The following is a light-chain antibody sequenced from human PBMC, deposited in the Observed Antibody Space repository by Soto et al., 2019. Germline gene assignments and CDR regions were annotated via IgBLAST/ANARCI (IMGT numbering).Light chain of an antibody. J-gene: IGLJ3*02. V-gene: IGLV2-14*01. CDR1: SSDVGGYNY. CDR3: FSYTTSSTLV. Sequence: QSVPTQPASVSGSPVQSITISCTGTSSDVGGYNYVSWYQQHPAKAPKLMIYEVSNRPSGVSHRFSGSKSGNTASLTISGLQSDDEADYYCFSYTTSSTLVFVGGTKVTVL. CDR2: EVS.